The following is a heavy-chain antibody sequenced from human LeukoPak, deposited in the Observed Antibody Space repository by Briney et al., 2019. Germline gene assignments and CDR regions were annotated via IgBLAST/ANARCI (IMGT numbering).Heavy chain of an antibody. CDR1: GGSISSGSYY. J-gene: IGHJ4*02. CDR2: IYTSGST. Sequence: SETLSLTCTVSGGSISSGSYYWSWIRQPAGKGLEWIGRIYTSGSTNYNPSLKSRVTISVDTSKNQFSLKLSSVTAADTAVYYCARGDYSNYEVFDYWGQGTLVTVSS. CDR3: ARGDYSNYEVFDY. V-gene: IGHV4-61*02. D-gene: IGHD4-11*01.